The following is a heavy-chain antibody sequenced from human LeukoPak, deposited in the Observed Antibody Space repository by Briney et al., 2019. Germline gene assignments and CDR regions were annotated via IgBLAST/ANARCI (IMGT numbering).Heavy chain of an antibody. CDR3: ARMSYYDRRGDNWFDP. J-gene: IGHJ5*02. CDR1: GYTFTSYD. D-gene: IGHD3-22*01. V-gene: IGHV1-8*01. Sequence: ASVKVSCKASGYTFTSYDINWVRQATGQGLEWMGWMNPNSGNTGYAQKFQGRVTMTRDTSISTPYMELSSLRSEDTAVYYCARMSYYDRRGDNWFDPWGQGTLVIVSS. CDR2: MNPNSGNT.